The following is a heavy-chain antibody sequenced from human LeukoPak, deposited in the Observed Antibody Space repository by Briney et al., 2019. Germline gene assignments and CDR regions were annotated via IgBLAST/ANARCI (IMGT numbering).Heavy chain of an antibody. Sequence: GGSLRLSCAASGFTFISYAMGWVRQAPGKGLEWVSVISGSGGSTYYADSVKGRFTISRDNAKNSLYLQMSNLRAEDTAVYFCARGGGLDVWGQGATVTVSS. CDR2: ISGSGGST. CDR1: GFTFISYA. J-gene: IGHJ6*02. D-gene: IGHD3-16*01. CDR3: ARGGGLDV. V-gene: IGHV3-23*01.